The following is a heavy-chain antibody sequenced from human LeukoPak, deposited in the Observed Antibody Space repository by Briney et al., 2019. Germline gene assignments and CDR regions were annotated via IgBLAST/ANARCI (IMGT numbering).Heavy chain of an antibody. Sequence: GGSLRLSCAASGFTFSTYSMNWVRQAPGKGLEWVSTITSSSAYIYYADSVKGRFTISRDNAKNSLYLQMNSLRAEDTAVYYSARDLFGSGSFYGFWGQGTLVTVSS. V-gene: IGHV3-21*06. CDR1: GFTFSTYS. D-gene: IGHD3-10*01. CDR3: ARDLFGSGSFYGF. CDR2: ITSSSAYI. J-gene: IGHJ4*02.